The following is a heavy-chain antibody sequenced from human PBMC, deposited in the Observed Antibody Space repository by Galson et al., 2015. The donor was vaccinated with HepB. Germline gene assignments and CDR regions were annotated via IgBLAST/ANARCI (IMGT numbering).Heavy chain of an antibody. V-gene: IGHV3-23*01. D-gene: IGHD2-2*01. J-gene: IGHJ4*02. CDR2: VSGNGGTT. CDR3: AKESPYCDSPNCRYYYFDS. CDR1: GFTFNSYA. Sequence: SLRLSCAASGFTFNSYAMSWVRQAPGKGLEWVSAVSGNGGTTYYADSVKGRFTISRDNSKNTLYLRANSLRAEDTAVYYCAKESPYCDSPNCRYYYFDSWGQGILVTVSS.